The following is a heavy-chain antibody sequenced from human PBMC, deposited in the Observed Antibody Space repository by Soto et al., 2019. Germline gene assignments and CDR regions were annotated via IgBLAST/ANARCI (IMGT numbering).Heavy chain of an antibody. V-gene: IGHV4-31*03. CDR2: IYYSGST. CDR3: ARGPHYIVGGRVNNWFDP. J-gene: IGHJ5*02. D-gene: IGHD2-15*01. CDR1: GGSISSGGYY. Sequence: SETLSLTCTVSGGSISSGGYYWSWIRQHPGKGLEWIGYIYYSGSTYYHPSLRSRVTISVDTSKNQFSLKLSSVIAADTALYYCARGPHYIVGGRVNNWFDPWGQGTLVTVSS.